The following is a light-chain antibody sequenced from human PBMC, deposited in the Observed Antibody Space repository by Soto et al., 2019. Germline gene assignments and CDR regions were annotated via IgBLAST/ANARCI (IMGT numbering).Light chain of an antibody. CDR3: QQYDSSPLT. Sequence: DIVLTQFPGTLSLSPGERATLSCRASQPISSNYLAWYQRKPGQAPRLLIYLTSRRATGIPDRFSGSGSGTDFTLTISRLEPEDFAVYYCQQYDSSPLTFGGGTKVEIK. CDR2: LTS. V-gene: IGKV3-20*01. CDR1: QPISSNY. J-gene: IGKJ4*01.